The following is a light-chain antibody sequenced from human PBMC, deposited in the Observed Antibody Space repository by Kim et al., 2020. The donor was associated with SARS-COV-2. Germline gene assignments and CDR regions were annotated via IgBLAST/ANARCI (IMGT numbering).Light chain of an antibody. J-gene: IGLJ3*02. CDR2: EDN. CDR1: SGSIASNY. Sequence: GKTVTISCTGSSGSIASNYVQWYQQRPGSAPTTVIYEDNQRPSGVPDRFSGSSDSSSNSASLTISGLKTEDEADYYCQSYDSSNWVFGGGTQLTVL. CDR3: QSYDSSNWV. V-gene: IGLV6-57*02.